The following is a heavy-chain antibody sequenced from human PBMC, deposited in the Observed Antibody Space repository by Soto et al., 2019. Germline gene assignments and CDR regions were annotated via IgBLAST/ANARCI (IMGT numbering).Heavy chain of an antibody. Sequence: SETLSLTCTVSGGSISSYYWSWIRQPAGRGLEWIGRVYTSGSTNHNPSLKSRVAMSVDTSKNQFSLKLSSVTAADTAVYYCARDGDSSNWYYFDYWGQGTLVTVSS. D-gene: IGHD6-13*01. CDR3: ARDGDSSNWYYFDY. V-gene: IGHV4-4*07. CDR2: VYTSGST. J-gene: IGHJ4*02. CDR1: GGSISSYY.